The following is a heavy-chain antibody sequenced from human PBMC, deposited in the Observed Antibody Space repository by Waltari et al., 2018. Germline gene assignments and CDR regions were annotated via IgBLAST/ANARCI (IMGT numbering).Heavy chain of an antibody. Sequence: EVQLVESGGGLVQPGGSLRLSCAASGFTFSRYWMSWVRQAPGKGLEWVANIKQDGSEKYYVDSVKGRFTISRDNAKNSLYLQMNSLRAEDTAVYYCAREEVAAYSFDYWGQGTLVTVSS. CDR2: IKQDGSEK. V-gene: IGHV3-7*01. CDR1: GFTFSRYW. J-gene: IGHJ4*02. CDR3: AREEVAAYSFDY. D-gene: IGHD6-6*01.